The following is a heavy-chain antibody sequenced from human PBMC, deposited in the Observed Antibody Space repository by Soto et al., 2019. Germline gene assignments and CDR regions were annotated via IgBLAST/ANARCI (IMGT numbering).Heavy chain of an antibody. CDR1: GYTFTSYG. CDR2: ISAYNGNT. CDR3: ARDLYYYDSSGYYRPGDYYYGMDV. J-gene: IGHJ6*02. D-gene: IGHD3-22*01. Sequence: GASVKVSCKASGYTFTSYGISWVRQAPGQGLEWMGWISAYNGNTNYAQKLQGRATMTTDTSTSTAYMELRSLRSDDTAVYYCARDLYYYDSSGYYRPGDYYYGMDVWGQGTTVTVSS. V-gene: IGHV1-18*04.